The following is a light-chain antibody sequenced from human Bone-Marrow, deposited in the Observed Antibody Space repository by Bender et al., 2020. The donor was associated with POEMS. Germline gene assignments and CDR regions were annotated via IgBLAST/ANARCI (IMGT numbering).Light chain of an antibody. CDR1: SSNMGAGYG. J-gene: IGLJ3*02. Sequence: QSVLTQPPSVSGAPGQTVTISCTGTSSNMGAGYGVNWYQQLPGTAPKLLIYNNENRPSGGPDRISGAKSGTSAALAITGLQAEDEADDYCQSYDGSLSGWVFGGGTKLTAL. CDR2: NNE. CDR3: QSYDGSLSGWV. V-gene: IGLV1-40*01.